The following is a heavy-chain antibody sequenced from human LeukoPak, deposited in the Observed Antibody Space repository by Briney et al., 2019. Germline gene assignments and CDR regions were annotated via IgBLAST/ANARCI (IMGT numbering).Heavy chain of an antibody. V-gene: IGHV3-30*03. CDR2: ISYDGSDK. D-gene: IGHD6-13*01. CDR1: GFTFSNYA. Sequence: GRSLRLSCAASGFTFSNYAMHWVRQDPGKGLEWVSIISYDGSDKYYADSVKGRFTISRDNSKNTLYLQMNSLRAEDTAVYYCARDSSGSSWYGSYFDYWGQGTLVTVSS. CDR3: ARDSSGSSWYGSYFDY. J-gene: IGHJ4*02.